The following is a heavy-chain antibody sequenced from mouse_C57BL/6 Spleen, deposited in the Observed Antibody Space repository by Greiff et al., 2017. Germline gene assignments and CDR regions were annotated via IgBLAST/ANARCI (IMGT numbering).Heavy chain of an antibody. D-gene: IGHD2-12*01. Sequence: QVQLQQPGAELVKPGASVKMSCKASGYTFTSYWITWVKQRPGQGLEWIGDIYPGSGSTNYNERFTSKATLTVDTSSSTAYMQLSSLTSEDSAVYYCARLKESYDGYAMDYWGQGTSVTVSS. CDR1: GYTFTSYW. J-gene: IGHJ4*01. CDR3: ARLKESYDGYAMDY. CDR2: IYPGSGST. V-gene: IGHV1-55*01.